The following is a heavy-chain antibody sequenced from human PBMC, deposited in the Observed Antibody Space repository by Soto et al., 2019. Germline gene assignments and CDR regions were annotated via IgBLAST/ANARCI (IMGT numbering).Heavy chain of an antibody. D-gene: IGHD2-15*01. CDR3: ARRSYCSGGSCYSYYYYGMDV. CDR1: GYSFTSYW. J-gene: IGHJ6*02. V-gene: IGHV5-51*01. Sequence: PGESLKISCKGSGYSFTSYWIGWVRQMPGKGLEWMGIIYPGDSDTRYSPSFQGQVTISADKSISTAYLQWSSLKASDTAMYYCARRSYCSGGSCYSYYYYGMDVWGQGTTVTVSS. CDR2: IYPGDSDT.